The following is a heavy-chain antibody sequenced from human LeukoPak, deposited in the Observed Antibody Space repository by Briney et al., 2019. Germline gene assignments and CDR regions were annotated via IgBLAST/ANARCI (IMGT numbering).Heavy chain of an antibody. CDR2: IYYSGST. CDR3: SRGTRSSGNYYYYMDV. V-gene: IGHV4-59*11. Sequence: SETLSLTCTVSGGSISGLYWSWIRQPPGKGLEWIGYIYYSGSTNYNPSLKTRVAISVDTSKNQFSLKLSSVTAADTAEYYCSRGTRSSGNYYYYMDVWGKGTTVTVSS. D-gene: IGHD3/OR15-3a*01. CDR1: GGSISGLY. J-gene: IGHJ6*03.